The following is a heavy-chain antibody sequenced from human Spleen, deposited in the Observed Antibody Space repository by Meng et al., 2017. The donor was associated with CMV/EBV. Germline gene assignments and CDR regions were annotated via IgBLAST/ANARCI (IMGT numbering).Heavy chain of an antibody. V-gene: IGHV4-59*01. CDR2: IYYSGST. CDR1: GGSFSTYY. J-gene: IGHJ4*02. D-gene: IGHD2-2*02. Sequence: SETLSLTCTVSGGSFSTYYWSWIRQPPGKGLEWIGYIYYSGSTNYNPSLKSRVTISVDTSKNQFSLKLSSVTAADTAVYYCARVDTFMGAFDYWGQGTLVTVSS. CDR3: ARVDTFMGAFDY.